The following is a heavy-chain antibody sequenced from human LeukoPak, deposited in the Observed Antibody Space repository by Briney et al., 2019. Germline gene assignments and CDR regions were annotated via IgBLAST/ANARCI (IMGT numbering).Heavy chain of an antibody. CDR1: GFTFSSYG. D-gene: IGHD2-2*01. CDR2: ISGGGDTT. CDR3: AKDQADCSRSSCYERGFDF. J-gene: IGHJ4*02. V-gene: IGHV3-23*01. Sequence: GGSLRLSCAASGFTFSSYGMHWVRQAPGKGLEWVSAISGGGDTTYYADSVKGRFTISRDNSKNTLYLQMTSLRAEDTAIYYCAKDQADCSRSSCYERGFDFWGQGTLVTVSS.